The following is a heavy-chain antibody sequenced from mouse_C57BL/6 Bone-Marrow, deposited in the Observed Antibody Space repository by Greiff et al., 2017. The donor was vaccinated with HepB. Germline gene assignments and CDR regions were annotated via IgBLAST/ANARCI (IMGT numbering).Heavy chain of an antibody. D-gene: IGHD1-1*01. Sequence: EVQLQQSGAELVRPGASVKLSCTASGFNITDDYMPWVKQRPEQGLEWIGWIDPENGDTEYASKFQGKATITADTSSNPAYLQLSSLTSEDTAVYYCTTEGYYYGGYFDVWGTGTTVTVSS. J-gene: IGHJ1*03. V-gene: IGHV14-4*01. CDR3: TTEGYYYGGYFDV. CDR2: IDPENGDT. CDR1: GFNITDDY.